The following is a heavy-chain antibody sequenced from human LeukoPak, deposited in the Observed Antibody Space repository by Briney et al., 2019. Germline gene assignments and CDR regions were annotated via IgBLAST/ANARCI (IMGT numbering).Heavy chain of an antibody. Sequence: GGTLRLSCAASGFTFSSYAMSWVRHAPVKGLEWVSAISGSGGSTYYADSVRGRFSMSRDNSKNTVYMQMNSLRAEDTAVYYCAKGTRSGAAGRFDYWGQGTLVTVSS. J-gene: IGHJ4*02. CDR3: AKGTRSGAAGRFDY. D-gene: IGHD6-13*01. CDR2: ISGSGGST. CDR1: GFTFSSYA. V-gene: IGHV3-23*01.